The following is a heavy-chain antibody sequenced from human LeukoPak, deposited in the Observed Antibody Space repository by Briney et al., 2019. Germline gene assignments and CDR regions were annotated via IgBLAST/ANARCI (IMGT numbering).Heavy chain of an antibody. CDR1: GYTFTGYY. J-gene: IGHJ3*02. D-gene: IGHD3-22*01. CDR2: INPNSGGT. V-gene: IGHV1-2*02. CDR3: ARGEYYDSSGYLPGAFDI. Sequence: ASVKVSCKASGYTFTGYYMHWVRQAPGQGLEWMGWINPNSGGTNYAQKFQGRVTMTRDTSISTAYMELSRLRSDDTAVYYCARGEYYDSSGYLPGAFDIWGQGTVVTVSS.